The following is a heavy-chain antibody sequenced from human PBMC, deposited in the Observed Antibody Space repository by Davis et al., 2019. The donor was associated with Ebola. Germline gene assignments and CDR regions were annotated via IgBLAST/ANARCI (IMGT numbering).Heavy chain of an antibody. Sequence: ASVKVSCKASGYTFTNYAMHWVRQAPGQRLEWMGWISTGNGNARYSQKFQGRVTITRDTSANTAYMELSSLRSEDTAVYYCARLGTSADYYAMDVWGQGTTVTVSS. V-gene: IGHV1-3*04. CDR2: ISTGNGNA. CDR1: GYTFTNYA. CDR3: ARLGTSADYYAMDV. J-gene: IGHJ6*02.